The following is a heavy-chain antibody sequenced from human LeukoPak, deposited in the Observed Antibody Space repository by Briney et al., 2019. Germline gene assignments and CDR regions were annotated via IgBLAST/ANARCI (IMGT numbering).Heavy chain of an antibody. CDR1: GYTFTNHA. Sequence: ASVKVSCKASGYTFTNHAMHWVRQAPGQGLEWMGWIDAANGNTKYSQKFQGRVTITRDTSASIVYMELSSLRSEDTAVYYCARDKEGYDSSLGDAFDIWGQGTMVTVSS. J-gene: IGHJ3*02. D-gene: IGHD3-22*01. CDR2: IDAANGNT. CDR3: ARDKEGYDSSLGDAFDI. V-gene: IGHV1-3*01.